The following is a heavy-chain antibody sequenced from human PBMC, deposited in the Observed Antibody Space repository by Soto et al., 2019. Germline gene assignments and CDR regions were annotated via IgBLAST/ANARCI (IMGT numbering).Heavy chain of an antibody. D-gene: IGHD6-13*01. CDR1: GFPFGSHG. V-gene: IGHV3-33*01. CDR3: ARDVAATGAARWLDP. J-gene: IGHJ5*02. Sequence: QVRVVESGGGVVQSGRSLRLSCEASGFPFGSHGMHWVRQAPGKGLEWVAFIWYDGSHKDYAASVRGRFTISKDDSKNTLYLEMDNLRGEDTAIYYCARDVAATGAARWLDPWGQGTLVSVSS. CDR2: IWYDGSHK.